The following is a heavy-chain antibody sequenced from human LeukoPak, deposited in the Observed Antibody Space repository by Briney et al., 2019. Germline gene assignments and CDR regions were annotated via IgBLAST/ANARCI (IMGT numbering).Heavy chain of an antibody. V-gene: IGHV4-59*01. CDR3: ARDRARGGALYYYYGMDV. D-gene: IGHD3-10*01. CDR1: GGSISSYY. CDR2: IYYSGST. Sequence: PSETLSLTCTVSGGSISSYYWSWIRQPPGKGLEWIGYIYYSGSTNYNPSLKSRVTISVDTSKNQFSLKLSSVTAADTAVYYCARDRARGGALYYYYGMDVWGQGTTVTVSS. J-gene: IGHJ6*02.